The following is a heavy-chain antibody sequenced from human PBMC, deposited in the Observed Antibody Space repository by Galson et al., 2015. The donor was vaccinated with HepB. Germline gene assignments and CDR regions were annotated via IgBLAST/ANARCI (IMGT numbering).Heavy chain of an antibody. D-gene: IGHD3-10*01. Sequence: SVKVSCKASGYTFTSYAMHWVRQAPGQRLEWMGWINAGIGNTKYSQKFQGRVTITRDTSASTAYMELSSLRSEDTAVYYCARAELLWFGEGFGYWGQGTLVTVSS. J-gene: IGHJ4*02. CDR1: GYTFTSYA. V-gene: IGHV1-3*01. CDR3: ARAELLWFGEGFGY. CDR2: INAGIGNT.